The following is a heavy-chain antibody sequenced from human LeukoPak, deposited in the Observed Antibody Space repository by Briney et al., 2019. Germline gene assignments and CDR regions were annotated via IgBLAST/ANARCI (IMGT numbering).Heavy chain of an antibody. D-gene: IGHD6-13*01. CDR3: ASVEIAAAGNGAFDI. CDR2: IYYSGST. J-gene: IGHJ3*02. CDR1: GGSISSSSYY. Sequence: SETLSLTCTVSGGSISSSSYYWGWIRQPPGKGLEWIGSIYYSGSTYYNPSLKSRVTISVDTSKNQFSLKLSSVTAADTAVYYCASVEIAAAGNGAFDIWGQGTMVTVSS. V-gene: IGHV4-39*07.